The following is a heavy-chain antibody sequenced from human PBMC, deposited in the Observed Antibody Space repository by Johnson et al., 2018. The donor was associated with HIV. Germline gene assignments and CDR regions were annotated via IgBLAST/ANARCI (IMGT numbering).Heavy chain of an antibody. V-gene: IGHV3-11*04. CDR1: GFTFSDYY. Sequence: QVQLVESGGGVVRPGGSLRLSCAASGFTFSDYYMSWIRQAPGKGLEWVSYVSSSGSTIYYADSVKGRFTISRDNAKNSLYLQMNSLRAEDTAVYYCARDRTSQRWELLPDDAFDIWGQGTMVTVSS. CDR2: VSSSGSTI. J-gene: IGHJ3*02. CDR3: ARDRTSQRWELLPDDAFDI. D-gene: IGHD1-26*01.